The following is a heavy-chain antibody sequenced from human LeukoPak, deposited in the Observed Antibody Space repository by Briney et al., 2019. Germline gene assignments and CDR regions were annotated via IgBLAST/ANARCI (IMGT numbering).Heavy chain of an antibody. J-gene: IGHJ4*02. V-gene: IGHV1-69*05. CDR3: ARGPLNWNDGNYFGY. Sequence: SVKVSCKASGGTFSSYAISWVRQAPGQGLEWMGRIIPIFGTANYAQKLQGRVTTTTDESTSTAYMELSSLRSEDTAVYYCARGPLNWNDGNYFGYWGQGTLVTVSS. D-gene: IGHD1-1*01. CDR2: IIPIFGTA. CDR1: GGTFSSYA.